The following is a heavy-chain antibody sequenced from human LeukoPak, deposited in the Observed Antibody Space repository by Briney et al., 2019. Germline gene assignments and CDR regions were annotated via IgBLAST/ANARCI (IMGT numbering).Heavy chain of an antibody. Sequence: GGSLRLSCAASGFTFSSYAMSWVRQAPGKGLEWVSAISGSGGSTYYADSVKGRFTISRNNSKNTLYLQMNSLRAEDTAVYYCAKDQGIVVVNTNWFDPWGQRTLVTVSS. V-gene: IGHV3-23*01. CDR1: GFTFSSYA. CDR3: AKDQGIVVVNTNWFDP. J-gene: IGHJ5*02. D-gene: IGHD3-22*01. CDR2: ISGSGGST.